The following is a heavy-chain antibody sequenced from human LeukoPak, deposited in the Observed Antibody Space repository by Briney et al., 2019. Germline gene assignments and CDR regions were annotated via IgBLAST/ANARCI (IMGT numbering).Heavy chain of an antibody. CDR2: ISGSNSYI. D-gene: IGHD3-9*01. CDR1: GFTFSDYY. CDR3: ARVGLLTGYYGTFDY. Sequence: GGSLRLSCAASGFTFSDYYMNWVRQAPGKGLEWVSSISGSNSYIYYADSMKGRFTISRDNAKNSLYLQMNSLRAEDTAVYYCARVGLLTGYYGTFDYWGQGTLVTVSS. J-gene: IGHJ4*02. V-gene: IGHV3-21*01.